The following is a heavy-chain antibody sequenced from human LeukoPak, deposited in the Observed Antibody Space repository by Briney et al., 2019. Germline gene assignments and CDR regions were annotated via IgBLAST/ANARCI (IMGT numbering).Heavy chain of an antibody. D-gene: IGHD3-22*01. J-gene: IGHJ4*02. CDR1: GFTFSSSA. V-gene: IGHV3-23*01. CDR3: AREGRHYYDSSGYWRSFDY. Sequence: PGGSLKLSCAASGFTFSSSAMSWVRQTPGKGLEWVSAISGGGGNAYYADSVKGRFTISRDNSKNTLYLQMNSLRAEDTAVYYCAREGRHYYDSSGYWRSFDYWGQGTLVTVSS. CDR2: ISGGGGNA.